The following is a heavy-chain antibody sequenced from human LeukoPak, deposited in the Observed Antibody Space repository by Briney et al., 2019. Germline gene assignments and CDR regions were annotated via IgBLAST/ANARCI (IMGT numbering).Heavy chain of an antibody. J-gene: IGHJ4*02. CDR1: GGSISSSSYY. V-gene: IGHV4-39*07. CDR3: ARATASMIVTH. CDR2: IYYSGST. D-gene: IGHD3-22*01. Sequence: SETLSLTCTVSGGSISSSSYYWGWIRQPPGKGLEWIGSIYYSGSTYYNPSLKSRVTISVDTSKNQFSLKLSSVTAADTAVYYCARATASMIVTHWGQGTLVTVSS.